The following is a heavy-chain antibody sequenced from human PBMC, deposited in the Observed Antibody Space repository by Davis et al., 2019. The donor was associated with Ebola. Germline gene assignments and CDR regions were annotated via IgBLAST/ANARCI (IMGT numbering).Heavy chain of an antibody. J-gene: IGHJ4*02. CDR3: ARDRGMATKSGDY. CDR1: GYSFSGYY. D-gene: IGHD5-24*01. CDR2: IIPILGTA. V-gene: IGHV1-69*08. Sequence: SVKVSCKTSGYSFSGYYIHWVRQAPGQGLEWKGRIIPILGTANYAQKFQGRVTITADKSTSTAYMELSSLRSEDTAVYYCARDRGMATKSGDYWGQGTLVTVSS.